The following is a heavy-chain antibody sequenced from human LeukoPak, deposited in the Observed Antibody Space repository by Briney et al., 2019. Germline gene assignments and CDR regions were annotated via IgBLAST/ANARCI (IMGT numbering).Heavy chain of an antibody. Sequence: GGSLRLSCAASGFTFSRYGMHWVRQTPGKGLEWVAVISYDASNKYYADSVKGRFTISRDNSKNTLYLQMNSLRAEDTAVYYCAKDIGYCGGDCYFGGGIDYWGQGTLVTVSS. CDR1: GFTFSRYG. CDR3: AKDIGYCGGDCYFGGGIDY. V-gene: IGHV3-30*18. CDR2: ISYDASNK. D-gene: IGHD2-21*02. J-gene: IGHJ4*02.